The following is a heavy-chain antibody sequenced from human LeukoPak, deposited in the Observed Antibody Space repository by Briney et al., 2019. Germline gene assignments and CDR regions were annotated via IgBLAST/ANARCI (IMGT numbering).Heavy chain of an antibody. D-gene: IGHD6-19*01. CDR2: IYTSGST. J-gene: IGHJ4*02. V-gene: IGHV4-4*07. Sequence: SETLSLTCTVSGGSISTYYWSWIRQPAGRGLEWIGRIYTSGSTNYNPSLKSRVTISVDTSRNQFSLKLSSVTAADTALYYCARQAVAGREFDYWGQGTLVTVTS. CDR3: ARQAVAGREFDY. CDR1: GGSISTYY.